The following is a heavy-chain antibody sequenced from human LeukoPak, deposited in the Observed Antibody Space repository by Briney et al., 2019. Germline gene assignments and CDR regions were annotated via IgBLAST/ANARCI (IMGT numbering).Heavy chain of an antibody. CDR2: ISGTGGST. CDR3: AKRRSPMVRGVSVDY. Sequence: GGSLRLSCAASGFTFSSYAMSWVRQAPGKGLEWVSSISGTGGSTNYADSVKGRFTISRDNSKNTLYLQMNSLRAEDTAVYYCAKRRSPMVRGVSVDYWGQGTLVTVSS. V-gene: IGHV3-23*01. D-gene: IGHD3-10*01. CDR1: GFTFSSYA. J-gene: IGHJ4*02.